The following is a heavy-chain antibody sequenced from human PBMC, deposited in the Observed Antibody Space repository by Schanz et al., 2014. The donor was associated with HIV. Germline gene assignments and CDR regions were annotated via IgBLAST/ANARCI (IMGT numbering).Heavy chain of an antibody. CDR2: IDPKIGGT. D-gene: IGHD2-2*03. CDR1: GYTFTASY. CDR3: AREVDIVVVPAAIVGWFDP. Sequence: QVQLVQSGAEMKKPGASVRVSCKASGYTFTASYIHWVRQAPGQGPEWMGWIDPKIGGTQLAQKFQGRVTMTRNTSISTAYMELSSLRSEDTAVYYCAREVDIVVVPAAIVGWFDPWGQGTLVTVSS. J-gene: IGHJ5*02. V-gene: IGHV1-2*02.